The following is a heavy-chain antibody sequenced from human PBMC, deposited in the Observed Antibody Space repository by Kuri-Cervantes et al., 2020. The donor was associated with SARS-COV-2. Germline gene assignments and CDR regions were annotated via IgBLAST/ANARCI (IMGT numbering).Heavy chain of an antibody. V-gene: IGHV3-11*06. J-gene: IGHJ6*03. Sequence: GESLKISCAASGCTFSDYYMSWSRQAPGKGLELISYISYSGTYTKYTDSVKGRFPVSRDNTENSLVLQMDSLRAEDTAVYYCAREVGATYYYYYYYMDVWGKGTTVTVSS. D-gene: IGHD1-26*01. CDR3: AREVGATYYYYYYYMDV. CDR1: GCTFSDYY. CDR2: ISYSGTYT.